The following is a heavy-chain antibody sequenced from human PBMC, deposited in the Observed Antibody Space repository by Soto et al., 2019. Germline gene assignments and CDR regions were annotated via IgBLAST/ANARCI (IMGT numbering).Heavy chain of an antibody. CDR2: ISGSGGST. CDR3: AKGGFGTTVVTRYYFDH. D-gene: IGHD4-17*01. CDR1: GFIFNNYA. V-gene: IGHV3-23*01. Sequence: GGSLRLSXAASGFIFNNYAMSWVRQAPGKGLEWVSAISGSGGSTYYADSVKGRFTISRDNSKNTLYLQMNSLRAEDTAVYYCAKGGFGTTVVTRYYFDHWGQGTLVTVSS. J-gene: IGHJ4*02.